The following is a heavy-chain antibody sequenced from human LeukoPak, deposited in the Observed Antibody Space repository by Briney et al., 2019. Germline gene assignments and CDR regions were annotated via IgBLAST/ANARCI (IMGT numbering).Heavy chain of an antibody. J-gene: IGHJ6*02. CDR2: ISWDGGST. V-gene: IGHV3-43*01. CDR1: GFTFDDYT. Sequence: GGSLRLSCAASGFTFDDYTMHWVRQAPGKGLERVSLISWDGGSTYYADSVKGRFTISRDNSKNSLYLQMNSLRTEDTALYYCAKGFRGKYGSGSSDYYGMDVWGQGTTVTVSS. CDR3: AKGFRGKYGSGSSDYYGMDV. D-gene: IGHD3-10*01.